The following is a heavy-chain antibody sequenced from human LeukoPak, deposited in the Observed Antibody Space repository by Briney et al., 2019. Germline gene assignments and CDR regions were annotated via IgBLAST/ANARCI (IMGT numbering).Heavy chain of an antibody. CDR1: GFTFSSYW. J-gene: IGHJ4*02. CDR2: IKGKTAGGTT. D-gene: IGHD6-13*01. Sequence: GGSLRLSCAASGFTFSSYWMTWVRQAPGKGLEWLGRIKGKTAGGTTDYAAPMRGRITISRDESKNTLYLQMNSLKTEDTAVYYCILAAAGPAYWGQGTLVTVSS. V-gene: IGHV3-15*01. CDR3: ILAAAGPAY.